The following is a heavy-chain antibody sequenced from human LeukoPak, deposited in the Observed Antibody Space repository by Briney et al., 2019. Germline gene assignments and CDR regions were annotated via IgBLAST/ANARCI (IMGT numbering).Heavy chain of an antibody. CDR1: GGSISSSSYY. V-gene: IGHV4-39*01. Sequence: SETLSLTCTVSGGSISSSSYYWGWIRQPPGKGLEWIGSIYYSGSPYYNPSLKSRVTISVDTSKNQFSLKLSSVTAADTAVYYCARQAGAAAGIVAGWSDPWGQGTLVTVSS. CDR2: IYYSGSP. J-gene: IGHJ5*02. CDR3: ARQAGAAAGIVAGWSDP. D-gene: IGHD6-13*01.